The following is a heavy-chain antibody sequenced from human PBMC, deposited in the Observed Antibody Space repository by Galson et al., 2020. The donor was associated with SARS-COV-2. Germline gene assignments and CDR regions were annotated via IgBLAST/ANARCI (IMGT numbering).Heavy chain of an antibody. V-gene: IGHV4-4*02. D-gene: IGHD2-8*01. CDR2: ISQSVTT. CDR1: GGSISNNDW. CDR3: ARDSGYCTDGVCYRYWYFDL. Sequence: SEPLSLTCTLSGGSISNNDWWSWVRQHPGKGLAWIGEISQSVTTHYNPSIKSRVTISGDKSKHQISLKLSSVTAADTAVYYCARDSGYCTDGVCYRYWYFDLWGRGTLVTVSS. J-gene: IGHJ2*01.